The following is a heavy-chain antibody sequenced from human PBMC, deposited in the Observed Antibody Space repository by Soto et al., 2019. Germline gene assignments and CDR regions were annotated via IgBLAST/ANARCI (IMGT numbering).Heavy chain of an antibody. D-gene: IGHD3-22*01. J-gene: IGHJ4*02. CDR3: ARVRDSSGYYYPRY. V-gene: IGHV1-18*04. CDR2: ISAYNGNT. Sequence: XSVKVSCKASVYTFTGYGISWVRQAPGQGLEWMGWISAYNGNTNYAQKLQGRVTMTTDTSTSTAYMELRSLRSDDTAVYYCARVRDSSGYYYPRYWGQGTLVTVSS. CDR1: VYTFTGYG.